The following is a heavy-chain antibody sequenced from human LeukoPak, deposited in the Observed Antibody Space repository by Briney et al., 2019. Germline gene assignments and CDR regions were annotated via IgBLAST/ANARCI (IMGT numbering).Heavy chain of an antibody. Sequence: SETLSLTCTVSGGSISSGGYYWSWIRQPPGKGLEWIGYIYHSGSTYYNPSLKSRVTISVDTSKNQFSLKLSSVTAADTAVYYCARQRRGYSSSWYPYWFDPWGQGTLVTVSS. CDR2: IYHSGST. CDR1: GGSISSGGYY. D-gene: IGHD6-13*01. CDR3: ARQRRGYSSSWYPYWFDP. V-gene: IGHV4-30-2*01. J-gene: IGHJ5*02.